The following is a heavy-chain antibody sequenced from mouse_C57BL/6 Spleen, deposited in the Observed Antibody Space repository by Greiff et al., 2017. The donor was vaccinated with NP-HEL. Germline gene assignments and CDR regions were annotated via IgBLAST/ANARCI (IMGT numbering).Heavy chain of an antibody. CDR2: INPNSGTT. CDR1: GYSFTDYN. CDR3: AGGRYGYDEGYYAMEY. Sequence: VQLQQSGPELVKPGASVKISCKASGYSFTDYNMNWVKQSNGKSLEWIGVINPNSGTTSYNQKFTGKATLTVAQSSSTAYMQLNGLTSDDAAYYYWAGGRYGYDEGYYAMEYWGQGTSVTVAS. J-gene: IGHJ4*01. V-gene: IGHV1-39*01. D-gene: IGHD2-2*01.